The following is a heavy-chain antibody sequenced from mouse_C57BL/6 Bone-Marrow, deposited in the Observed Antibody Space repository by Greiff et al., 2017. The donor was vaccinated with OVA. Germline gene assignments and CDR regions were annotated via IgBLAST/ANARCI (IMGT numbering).Heavy chain of an antibody. Sequence: QVQLQQSGAELVKPGASVKLSCKASGYTFTEYTIHWVKQRSGQGLEWIGWFYPGSGSIKYNEKFKDKATLTADKSSSTVYMELSRLTSEDSAVYFCARHEEEVSSLDTTVVATPYFDYWGQGTTLTVSS. CDR3: ARHEEEVSSLDTTVVATPYFDY. CDR1: GYTFTEYT. CDR2: FYPGSGSI. D-gene: IGHD1-1*01. V-gene: IGHV1-62-2*01. J-gene: IGHJ2*01.